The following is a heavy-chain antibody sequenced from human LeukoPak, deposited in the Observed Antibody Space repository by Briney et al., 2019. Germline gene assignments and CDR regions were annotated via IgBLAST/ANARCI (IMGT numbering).Heavy chain of an antibody. CDR2: VFHSGST. D-gene: IGHD6-19*01. V-gene: IGHV4-59*01. CDR3: TRPYSSGWYGTFSI. J-gene: IGHJ3*02. CDR1: GGSITSYY. Sequence: PSETLSLTCTVSGGSITSYYWSWIRQPPGKGLERIGHVFHSGSTNYNPSLKSRVTISVDTSKNQFSLKLSSVTAADTAVYYCTRPYSSGWYGTFSIWGQGTMVTVSS.